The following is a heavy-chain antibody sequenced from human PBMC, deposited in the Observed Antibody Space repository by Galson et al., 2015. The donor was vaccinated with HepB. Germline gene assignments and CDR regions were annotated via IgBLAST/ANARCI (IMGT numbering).Heavy chain of an antibody. J-gene: IGHJ4*02. Sequence: SLRLSCAASGFTFDDYAMHWVRQAPGKGLEWVSGISWNSGSIGYADSVKGRFTISRDNAKNSLYLQMNSLRAEDTASYYCAKDKWYYGFIWDYWGQGTLVTVSS. CDR2: ISWNSGSI. D-gene: IGHD3-10*01. V-gene: IGHV3-9*01. CDR1: GFTFDDYA. CDR3: AKDKWYYGFIWDY.